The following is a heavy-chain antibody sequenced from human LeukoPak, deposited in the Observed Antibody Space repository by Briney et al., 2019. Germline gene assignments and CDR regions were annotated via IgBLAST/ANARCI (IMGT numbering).Heavy chain of an antibody. CDR3: ARGGEIVATMRWYYYYMDV. V-gene: IGHV7-4-1*02. CDR1: GYTFTSYA. D-gene: IGHD5-12*01. J-gene: IGHJ6*03. Sequence: ASVKVSCKASGYTFTSYAMNWVRQAPGKGLEWMGWINTNTGNRTYAQGFTGRVVFSMDTSVSTAYLQISGLKAEDTAVYYCARGGEIVATMRWYYYYMDVWAKGTTVTVSS. CDR2: INTNTGNR.